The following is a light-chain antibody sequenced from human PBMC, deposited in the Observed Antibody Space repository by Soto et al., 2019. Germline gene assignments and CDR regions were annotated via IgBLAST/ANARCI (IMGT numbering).Light chain of an antibody. J-gene: IGKJ4*01. CDR2: GSS. V-gene: IGKV3-20*01. CDR3: HYYGGP. Sequence: EMVVTQSPGTLSLSPGERATLSCRASQSDTNAYLTWYQQKPGLAPRLLIYGSSTRATGIPDRFSGSGSGTDFTLTISRVEPEDFAVYYCHYYGGPFGGATPIQIK. CDR1: QSDTNAY.